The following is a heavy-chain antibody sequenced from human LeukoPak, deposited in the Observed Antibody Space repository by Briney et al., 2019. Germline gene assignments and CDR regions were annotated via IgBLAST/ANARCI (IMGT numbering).Heavy chain of an antibody. D-gene: IGHD3-10*01. Sequence: PGGSLRLSCTASGFTFSSYGMHWVRQAPGKGLEWVAVISYEGSNKYYADSVKARFTISRDNSKNTLYVQMNSLRAEETAVYYCAKDHYYGSGSPYGMAVWGQGTTVPVSS. J-gene: IGHJ6*02. CDR3: AKDHYYGSGSPYGMAV. CDR1: GFTFSSYG. V-gene: IGHV3-30*18. CDR2: ISYEGSNK.